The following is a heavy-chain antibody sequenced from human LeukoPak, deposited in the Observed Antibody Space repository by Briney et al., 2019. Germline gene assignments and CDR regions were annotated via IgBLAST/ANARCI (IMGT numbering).Heavy chain of an antibody. CDR2: INHSGST. CDR1: GGSINSSYYY. D-gene: IGHD4-17*01. V-gene: IGHV4-39*07. Sequence: SETLSLTCTVSGGSINSSYYYWGWIRQPPGKGLEWIGEINHSGSTNYNPSLKSRVTISVDTSKNQFSLKLSSVTAADTAVYYCARASVPTVTSYWYFDLWGRGTLVTVSS. CDR3: ARASVPTVTSYWYFDL. J-gene: IGHJ2*01.